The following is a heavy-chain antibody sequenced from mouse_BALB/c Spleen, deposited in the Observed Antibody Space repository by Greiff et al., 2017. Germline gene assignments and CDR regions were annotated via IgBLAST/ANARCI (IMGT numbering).Heavy chain of an antibody. D-gene: IGHD2-1*01. CDR1: GFTFSSYA. CDR2: ISSGGST. CDR3: ARVGGNYYFDY. J-gene: IGHJ2*01. V-gene: IGHV5-6-5*01. Sequence: EVKLVESGGGLVKPGGSLKLSCAASGFTFSSYAMSWVRQTPEKRLEWVASISSGGSTYYPDSVKGRFTISRDNARNILYLQMSSLRSEDTAMYYCARVGGNYYFDYWGQGTTLTVSS.